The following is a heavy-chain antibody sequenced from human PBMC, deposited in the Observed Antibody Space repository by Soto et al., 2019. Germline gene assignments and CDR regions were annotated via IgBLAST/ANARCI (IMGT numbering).Heavy chain of an antibody. D-gene: IGHD1-26*01. Sequence: QVQLQESGPGLVKPSGTLSLTCAVSGGSISSSNWWSWVRQPPGKGLEWIGEIYHSGSTNYNPSLKSRVNISVDKSKSQFSLKLSSVTAADTAVYYCARVSGSYYYGMDVWGQGTTVTVSS. V-gene: IGHV4-4*02. CDR2: IYHSGST. J-gene: IGHJ6*02. CDR3: ARVSGSYYYGMDV. CDR1: GGSISSSNW.